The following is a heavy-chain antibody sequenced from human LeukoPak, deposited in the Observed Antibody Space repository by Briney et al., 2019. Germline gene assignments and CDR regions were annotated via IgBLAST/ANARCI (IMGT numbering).Heavy chain of an antibody. CDR1: GYTFTGYY. J-gene: IGHJ4*02. Sequence: ASVKVSCTASGYTFTGYYMHWVRQAPGQGLEWMGIINPSGGSTSYAQKFQGRVTMTRDMSTSTVYMELSSLRSEDTAVYYCARDRLLVTRFDYWGQGTLVTVSS. D-gene: IGHD3-9*01. CDR3: ARDRLLVTRFDY. V-gene: IGHV1-46*01. CDR2: INPSGGST.